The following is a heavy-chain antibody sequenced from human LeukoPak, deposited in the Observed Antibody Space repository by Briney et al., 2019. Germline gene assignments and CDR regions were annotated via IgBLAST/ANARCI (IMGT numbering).Heavy chain of an antibody. CDR2: INPDGSGK. D-gene: IGHD6-19*01. J-gene: IGHJ5*02. CDR1: GFTFSNFW. Sequence: GGSLRLSCAASGFTFSNFWMNWVRQAPGKGLEWVANINPDGSGKSYVDSVKGRFDISRDNAENLLFLHMNSLTVDDTAVYYCAGDTHSSSWYDHWGQGTLVTVSS. CDR3: AGDTHSSSWYDH. V-gene: IGHV3-7*03.